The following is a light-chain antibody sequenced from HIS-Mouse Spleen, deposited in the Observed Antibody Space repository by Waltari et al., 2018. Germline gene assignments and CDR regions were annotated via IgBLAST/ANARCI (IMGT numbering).Light chain of an antibody. CDR1: SSDVGGYNY. CDR3: CSYAGSYTWV. J-gene: IGLJ3*02. CDR2: DVS. Sequence: QSALTQPRSVSGSPGQSVTISCTGTSSDVGGYNYVSWYQPHPGKAPKLMIDDVSRRPSGVPDRFSGSKSGNTASLTSSGLQAEDEADYYCCSYAGSYTWVFGGGTKLTVL. V-gene: IGLV2-11*01.